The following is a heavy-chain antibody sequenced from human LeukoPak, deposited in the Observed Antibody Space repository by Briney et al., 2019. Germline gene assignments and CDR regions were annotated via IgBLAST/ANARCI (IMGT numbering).Heavy chain of an antibody. CDR1: GFTFSDYY. V-gene: IGHV3-11*06. CDR3: ARDFGSGSYLDY. D-gene: IGHD3-10*01. J-gene: IGHJ4*02. CDR2: ISSSSSYT. Sequence: GGSLRLSCAASGFTFSDYYMNWIRQAPGKGLEWVSYISSSSSYTNYADSVEGRFTISRDNAKNSLYLQMNSLSAEDTAVYYCARDFGSGSYLDYWGQGTLVTVSS.